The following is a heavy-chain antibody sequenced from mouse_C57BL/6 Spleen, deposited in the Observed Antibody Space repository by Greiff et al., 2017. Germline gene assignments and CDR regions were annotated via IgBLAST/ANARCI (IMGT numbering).Heavy chain of an antibody. D-gene: IGHD1-1*01. CDR1: GYAFTNYL. V-gene: IGHV1-54*01. J-gene: IGHJ1*03. Sequence: VQLQQSGAELVRPGTSVKVSCKASGYAFTNYLIEWVKQRPGQGLEWIGVINPGSGGTNYNEKFKGKATLTADKSSSTAYMQLSSLTSEDSAVYFCARPFYYYGSSYWYFDVWGTGTTVTVSS. CDR2: INPGSGGT. CDR3: ARPFYYYGSSYWYFDV.